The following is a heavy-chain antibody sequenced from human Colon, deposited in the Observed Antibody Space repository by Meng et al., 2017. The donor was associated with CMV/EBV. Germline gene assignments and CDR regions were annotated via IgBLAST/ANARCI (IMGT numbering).Heavy chain of an antibody. D-gene: IGHD1-1*01. CDR1: GYTFTSYG. Sequence: VRWVQSGAEVKGPGASVLVSCRSSGYTFTSYGINRVRQAPGQGLEWMGWISGSTGYTNRAQKFQGRVTMTTDTSTSTAYLALTSLTSNDTAVYYCARGRPNWSGVLDYWGQGTLVTVSS. V-gene: IGHV1-18*01. CDR2: ISGSTGYT. CDR3: ARGRPNWSGVLDY. J-gene: IGHJ4*02.